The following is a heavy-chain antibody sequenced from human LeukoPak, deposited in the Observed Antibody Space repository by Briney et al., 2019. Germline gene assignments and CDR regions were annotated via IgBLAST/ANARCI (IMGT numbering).Heavy chain of an antibody. J-gene: IGHJ6*03. CDR1: GGSISSSSYY. Sequence: SETLSLTCTVSGGSISSSSYYWGWIRQPPGKGLEWIGSIYYSGSTYYNPSLKSRVTISVDTSKNQFSLKLSSVTAADTAVYYCASQGRSSPGGNYYYYMDVWGKGTTVTVSS. D-gene: IGHD6-6*01. V-gene: IGHV4-39*07. CDR3: ASQGRSSPGGNYYYYMDV. CDR2: IYYSGST.